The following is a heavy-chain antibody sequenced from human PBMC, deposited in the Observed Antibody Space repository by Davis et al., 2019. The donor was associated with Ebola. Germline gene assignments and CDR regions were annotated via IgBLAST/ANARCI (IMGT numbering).Heavy chain of an antibody. D-gene: IGHD6-13*01. CDR2: ISSISSYI. J-gene: IGHJ6*02. V-gene: IGHV3-21*01. Sequence: GGSLRLPCPPSGFTSFSSYSMNWVRQAPGKGPEWVSCISSISSYIYYADSVKGRFTISRDNAKNSLYLQMNSLGAEDTAVYYCARDDQQQLGMDVWGQGTTVTVSS. CDR1: GFTSFSSYS. CDR3: ARDDQQQLGMDV.